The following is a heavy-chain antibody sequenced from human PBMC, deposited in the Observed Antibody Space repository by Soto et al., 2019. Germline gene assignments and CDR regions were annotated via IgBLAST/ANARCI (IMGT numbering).Heavy chain of an antibody. V-gene: IGHV1-46*03. CDR3: ARGGHVVVVTAAFDY. Sequence: ASVKVSCKASGYTFTSYYMNWVRQAPGQGLEWLGIINPSGGYTTYAQRFLGRVTMTRDTSTSTLYMEVTRLRSEDTAVYYCARGGHVVVVTAAFDYWGQGTLVTVSS. CDR1: GYTFTSYY. J-gene: IGHJ4*02. D-gene: IGHD2-21*02. CDR2: INPSGGYT.